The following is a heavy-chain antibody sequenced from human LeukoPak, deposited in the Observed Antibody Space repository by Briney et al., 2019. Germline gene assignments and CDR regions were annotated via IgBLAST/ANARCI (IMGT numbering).Heavy chain of an antibody. V-gene: IGHV4-34*12. CDR1: GGSFNGFY. D-gene: IGHD3-16*01. CDR2: IIHSGST. CDR3: ATGSYDYDAFDI. Sequence: PSETLSLTCAVSGGSFNGFYWSWVRQPPGKGPEWIGQIIHSGSTTYNPSLKTRVTMSVDRSMNHFSLRLSSVTAADTAVYYCATGSYDYDAFDIWGQGTMVTVSS. J-gene: IGHJ3*02.